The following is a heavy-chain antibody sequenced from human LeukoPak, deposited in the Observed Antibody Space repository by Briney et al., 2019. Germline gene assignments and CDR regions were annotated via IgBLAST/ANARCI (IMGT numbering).Heavy chain of an antibody. Sequence: GGSPRLSCAASGFTFSSYEMNWVRQAPGKGLEWVSYISSSGSTIYYADSVKGRFTISRDNAKNSLYLQMNSLRAEDTAVYYCAREGYYYDSSGYYYGGSDYWGQGTLVTVSS. J-gene: IGHJ4*02. CDR1: GFTFSSYE. D-gene: IGHD3-22*01. CDR2: ISSSGSTI. V-gene: IGHV3-48*03. CDR3: AREGYYYDSSGYYYGGSDY.